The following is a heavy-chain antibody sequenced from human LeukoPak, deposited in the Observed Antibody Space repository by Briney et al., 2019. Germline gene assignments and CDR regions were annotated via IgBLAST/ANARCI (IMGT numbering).Heavy chain of an antibody. CDR1: GYTFTSYG. CDR2: ISAYNGNT. D-gene: IGHD1-26*01. J-gene: IGHJ4*02. V-gene: IGHV1-18*01. Sequence: ASVKVSCKASGYTFTSYGISWVRQAPGQGLEWMGWISAYNGNTNYAQKLQGRVTMTTDTSTSTAYMELRSLRSDDTAVYYCAGDSVVGPLRYSGSHFDYWGQGTLVTVSS. CDR3: AGDSVVGPLRYSGSHFDY.